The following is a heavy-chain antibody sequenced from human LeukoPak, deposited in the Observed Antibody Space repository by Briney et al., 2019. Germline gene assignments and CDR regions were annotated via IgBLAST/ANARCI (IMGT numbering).Heavy chain of an antibody. Sequence: GASVKVSCKASGYTFTSYAMSWVRQASGQGLEWTGWINTNTGNPTYAQGFTGRFVFSLDTSVSTAYLQISSLKAEDTAVYYCARVGATDECALDIWGQGTMVTVSS. CDR3: ARVGATDECALDI. V-gene: IGHV7-4-1*02. CDR1: GYTFTSYA. CDR2: INTNTGNP. J-gene: IGHJ3*02. D-gene: IGHD1-26*01.